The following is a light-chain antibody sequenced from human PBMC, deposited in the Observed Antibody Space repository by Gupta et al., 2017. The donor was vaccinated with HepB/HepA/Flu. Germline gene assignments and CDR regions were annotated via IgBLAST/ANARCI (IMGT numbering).Light chain of an antibody. CDR1: QSISSY. Sequence: DIQMTQSPSSLSASVGERVTITCRASQSISSYLNWYQQKPGKAPKLLIYAASSLQSGVPSRFSGSGSGTDFTLTISSLQPEDFATYYCQQCCSTPWTFGQGTKVEIK. J-gene: IGKJ1*01. CDR3: QQCCSTPWT. V-gene: IGKV1-39*01. CDR2: AAS.